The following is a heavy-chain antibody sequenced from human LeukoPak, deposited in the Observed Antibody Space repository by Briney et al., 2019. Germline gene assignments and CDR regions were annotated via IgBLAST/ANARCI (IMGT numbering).Heavy chain of an antibody. Sequence: ASVNVSCKVSGYTLTELSMHWVRQAPGKGLEWMGGFDPEDGETIYAQKFQGRVTMTEDTSTDTAYMELSSLRSEDTAVYYCATADTAMVTLNYYYYGMDVWGQGTTVTVSS. CDR2: FDPEDGET. CDR3: ATADTAMVTLNYYYYGMDV. V-gene: IGHV1-24*01. CDR1: GYTLTELS. D-gene: IGHD5-18*01. J-gene: IGHJ6*02.